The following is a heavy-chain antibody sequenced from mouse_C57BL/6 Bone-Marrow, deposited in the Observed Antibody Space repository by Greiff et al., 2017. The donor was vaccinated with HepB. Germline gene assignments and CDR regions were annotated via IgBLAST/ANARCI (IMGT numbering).Heavy chain of an antibody. CDR3: ARRQLRLQGFAY. CDR2: IYPRSGNT. CDR1: GYTFTSYG. J-gene: IGHJ3*01. V-gene: IGHV1-81*01. D-gene: IGHD3-2*02. Sequence: VQLVESGAELARPGASVKLSCKASGYTFTSYGISWVKQRTGQGLEWIGEIYPRSGNTYYNEKFKGKATLTADKSSSTAYMELRSLTSEDSAVYFCARRQLRLQGFAYWGQGTLVTVSA.